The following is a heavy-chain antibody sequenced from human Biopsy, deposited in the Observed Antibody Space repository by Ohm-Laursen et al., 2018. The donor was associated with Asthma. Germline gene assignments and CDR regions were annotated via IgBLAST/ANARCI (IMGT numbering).Heavy chain of an antibody. Sequence: SDTLSLTCTVSYGSITSGGYYWTWIRRHPGKGLEWIGFIYYSGSTYYNPSLKSRVSISIDTSKNQFSLKLSSVTAADTAVYYCARAQDYYDSRGYYRSFDYWGQGTLVTVSS. CDR2: IYYSGST. CDR3: ARAQDYYDSRGYYRSFDY. V-gene: IGHV4-31*03. CDR1: YGSITSGGYY. J-gene: IGHJ4*02. D-gene: IGHD3-22*01.